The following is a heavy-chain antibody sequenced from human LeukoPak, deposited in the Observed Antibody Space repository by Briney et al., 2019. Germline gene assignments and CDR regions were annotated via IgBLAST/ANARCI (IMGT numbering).Heavy chain of an antibody. CDR1: GFTFSNYA. V-gene: IGHV3-23*01. CDR2: ISGSGGNA. Sequence: GGSLRLSCAASGFTFSNYAMSWVRQAPGKGLEWVSGISGSGGNAYYADSVKGRFTISRDNSKNTLYVQMNSLRAEDTAVYYCAKYYYDSSGYIDDWGQGTLVTVSS. CDR3: AKYYYDSSGYIDD. J-gene: IGHJ4*02. D-gene: IGHD3-22*01.